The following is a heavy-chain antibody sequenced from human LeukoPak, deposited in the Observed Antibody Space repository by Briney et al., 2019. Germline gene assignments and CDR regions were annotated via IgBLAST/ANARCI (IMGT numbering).Heavy chain of an antibody. Sequence: PSETLSLTCTVSGGSISSYYWSWIRQPPGKGLEWIGEINHSGSTNYNPSLKSRVTISVDTSKNQFSLKLSSVTAADTAFYYCARRLRWSGSDPWGQGTLVTVSS. CDR1: GGSISSYY. D-gene: IGHD4-23*01. CDR3: ARRLRWSGSDP. J-gene: IGHJ5*02. CDR2: INHSGST. V-gene: IGHV4-34*01.